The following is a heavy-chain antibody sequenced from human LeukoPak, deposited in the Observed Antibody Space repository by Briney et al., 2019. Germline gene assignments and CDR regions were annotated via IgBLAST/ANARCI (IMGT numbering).Heavy chain of an antibody. Sequence: SETLSLTCAVYGGSFSGYYWSWIRQPPRKGLEWIGEINHSGSTNYNPSLKSRVTISVDTSKNQFSLKLSSVTAADTAVYYCARMGRGYYYGSGSYFADYWGQGTLVTVSS. J-gene: IGHJ4*02. D-gene: IGHD3-10*01. CDR2: INHSGST. V-gene: IGHV4-34*01. CDR1: GGSFSGYY. CDR3: ARMGRGYYYGSGSYFADY.